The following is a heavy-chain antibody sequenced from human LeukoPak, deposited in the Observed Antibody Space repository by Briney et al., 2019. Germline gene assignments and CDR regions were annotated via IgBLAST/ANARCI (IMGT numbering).Heavy chain of an antibody. V-gene: IGHV4-34*01. J-gene: IGHJ6*03. CDR2: INHSGST. Sequence: SETLSLTCAVYGGSFSGYYWSWIRQPPGKGLEWIGEINHSGSTNYNPSLKSRVTISVDASKNQFSLKLNSVTAADTAVYYCARGPPYSSTLHYFYYYMDVWGKGTTVTVSS. CDR3: ARGPPYSSTLHYFYYYMDV. CDR1: GGSFSGYY. D-gene: IGHD6-13*01.